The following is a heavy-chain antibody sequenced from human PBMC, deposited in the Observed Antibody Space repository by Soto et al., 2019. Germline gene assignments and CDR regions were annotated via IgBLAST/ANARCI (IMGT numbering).Heavy chain of an antibody. CDR3: ARDSRYDFWEGFFYYYYMDV. CDR2: ISSSGSTI. V-gene: IGHV3-11*01. Sequence: GGSLRLSCAASGFTFSDYYMSWIRQAPGKGLEWVSYISSSGSTIYYADSVKGRFTISRDNAKNSLYLQMNSLRAEDTAVYYCARDSRYDFWEGFFYYYYMDVWGKGTTVTVSS. D-gene: IGHD3-3*01. J-gene: IGHJ6*03. CDR1: GFTFSDYY.